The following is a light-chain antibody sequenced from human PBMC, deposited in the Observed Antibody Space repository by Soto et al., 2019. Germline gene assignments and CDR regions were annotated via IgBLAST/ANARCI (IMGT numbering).Light chain of an antibody. CDR1: QIISSW. V-gene: IGKV1-5*01. CDR3: QQYNIYSFP. J-gene: IGKJ3*01. Sequence: DIQMTQSPSTLSASVGDRVTITCRASQIISSWLAWYQQKPGKAPKLLIYDASSLESGVPSRFSGSGSGTEFTLTISSLQPDDFATYYCQQYNIYSFPFCPGTKVDIK. CDR2: DAS.